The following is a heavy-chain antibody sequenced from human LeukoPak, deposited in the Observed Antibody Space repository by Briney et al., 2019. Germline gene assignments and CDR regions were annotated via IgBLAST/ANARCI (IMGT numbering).Heavy chain of an antibody. D-gene: IGHD2-15*01. Sequence: GESLKISCKGYGYSFTRYWIGWVRQMPGKGLEWMGIIYPGDSDTRYSPSFQGQVTISADKSISTAYLQWSSLKASDTAMYYCARALLYRSGGSCPEGPFGYWGQGTLVTVSS. J-gene: IGHJ4*02. CDR1: GYSFTRYW. CDR3: ARALLYRSGGSCPEGPFGY. V-gene: IGHV5-51*01. CDR2: IYPGDSDT.